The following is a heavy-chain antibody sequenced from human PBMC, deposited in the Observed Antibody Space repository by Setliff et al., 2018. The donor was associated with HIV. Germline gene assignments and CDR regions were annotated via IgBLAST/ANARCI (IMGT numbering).Heavy chain of an antibody. D-gene: IGHD3-3*01. CDR1: GVSISNYY. CDR3: ARDQSDWFY. Sequence: SETLSLTCTVSGVSISNYYWSWIRQPPGKGLEWIGYMYYSGNTNYNHSLKSRVTISVDTSKSQFSLKLNSVTAADTAVYYCARDQSDWFYWGQGTLVTVSS. CDR2: MYYSGNT. V-gene: IGHV4-59*01. J-gene: IGHJ4*02.